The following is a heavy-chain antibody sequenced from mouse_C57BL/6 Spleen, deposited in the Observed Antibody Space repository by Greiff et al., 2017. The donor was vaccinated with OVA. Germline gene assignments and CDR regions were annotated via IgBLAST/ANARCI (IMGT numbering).Heavy chain of an antibody. J-gene: IGHJ3*01. V-gene: IGHV1-72*01. CDR1: GYTFTSYW. D-gene: IGHD2-1*01. CDR3: ARSGHGNFAWFAY. CDR2: IDPNSGGT. Sequence: VQLQQPGAELVKPGASVKLSCKASGYTFTSYWMHWVKQRPGRGLEWIGRIDPNSGGTKYNEKLKSKATMTVDKPSSTAYMQLSSLTTEDSAVYSGARSGHGNFAWFAYWGQGTLVTVSA.